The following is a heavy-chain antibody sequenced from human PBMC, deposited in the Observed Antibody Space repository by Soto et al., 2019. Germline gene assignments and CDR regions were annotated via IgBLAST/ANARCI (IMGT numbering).Heavy chain of an antibody. CDR3: ARAPVVVIAAAYFDS. J-gene: IGHJ4*02. Sequence: QVQLVQSGAEVKKPGASVKVSCKASDYAFTSYTITWVRQAPGQGLEWMGWISPYNGNTDYAQKLQGRVTMTTDTSTSTAYMALRSLSSDDTAVYYCARAPVVVIAAAYFDSWGQGTLVTVSS. CDR1: DYAFTSYT. D-gene: IGHD2-15*01. CDR2: ISPYNGNT. V-gene: IGHV1-18*01.